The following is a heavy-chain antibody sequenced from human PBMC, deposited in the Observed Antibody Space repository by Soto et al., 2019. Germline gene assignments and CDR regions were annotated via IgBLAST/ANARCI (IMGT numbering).Heavy chain of an antibody. CDR3: ARATTVVTPFDF. Sequence: VSGPTLVNPTQTLTLTCTFSGFSLSTSGMCVSWIRQPPGKALEWLALINWDDDKYYSTSLKTRLTISKDTSKNQVVLRMTNMDPVDTATYYCARATTVVTPFDFWGQATRVTVAS. D-gene: IGHD4-17*01. V-gene: IGHV2-70*01. J-gene: IGHJ4*02. CDR2: INWDDDK. CDR1: GFSLSTSGMC.